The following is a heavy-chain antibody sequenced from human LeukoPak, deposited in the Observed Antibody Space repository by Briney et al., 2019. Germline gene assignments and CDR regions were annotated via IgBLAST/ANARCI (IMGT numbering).Heavy chain of an antibody. CDR1: GLAFSAYK. V-gene: IGHV3-74*01. CDR3: VVGGSPGY. Sequence: GGSMRLSCAASGLAFSAYKMHWVRQAPRKGLVWVSRISTDGYTTDYADFVQGRLTASRDNTKNTWSLEMNSLRAEDTAVYYCVVGGSPGYWGQGTLVTVSS. CDR2: ISTDGYTT. D-gene: IGHD2-15*01. J-gene: IGHJ4*02.